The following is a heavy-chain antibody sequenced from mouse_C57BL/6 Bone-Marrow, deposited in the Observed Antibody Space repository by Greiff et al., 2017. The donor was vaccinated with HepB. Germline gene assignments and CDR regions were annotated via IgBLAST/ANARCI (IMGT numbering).Heavy chain of an antibody. CDR1: GFSLTSYA. D-gene: IGHD2-5*01. CDR3: ARNWGTIVKCYAMDY. Sequence: VKLVESGPGLVAPSQSLSITCTVSGFSLTSYAISWVRQPPGKGLEWLGVIWTGGGTNYNSALKSRLSISKDNSKSQVFLKMNSLQTDDTARYYCARNWGTIVKCYAMDYWGQGTSVTVSS. CDR2: IWTGGGT. V-gene: IGHV2-9-1*01. J-gene: IGHJ4*01.